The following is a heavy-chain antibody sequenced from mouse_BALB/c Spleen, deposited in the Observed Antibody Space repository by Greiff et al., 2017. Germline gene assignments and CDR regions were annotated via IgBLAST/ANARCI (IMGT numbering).Heavy chain of an antibody. CDR2: IDPENGDT. J-gene: IGHJ2*01. V-gene: IGHV14-4*02. D-gene: IGHD1-1*01. Sequence: EVQVVESGAELVRPGASVKLSCTASGFNIKDYYMHWVKQRPEQGLEWIGWIDPENGDTEYAPKFQGKATMTADTSSNTAYLQLSSLTSEDTAVYYCNAVGHCGKGYWGQGTTLTVSS. CDR1: GFNIKDYY. CDR3: NAVGHCGKGY.